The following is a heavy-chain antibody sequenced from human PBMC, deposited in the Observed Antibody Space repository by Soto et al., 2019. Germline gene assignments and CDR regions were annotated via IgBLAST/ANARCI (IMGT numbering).Heavy chain of an antibody. V-gene: IGHV3-30*18. Sequence: PGGSLRLSCAASGFTFSSYGMHWVRQAPGKGLEWVAVISYDGSNKYYADSVKGRFTISRDNSKNTLYLQMNSLRAEDTAVYYCAKDAADIVVVPAAISSSSSEPYYYYGMDVWGRGTTVTVSS. J-gene: IGHJ6*02. CDR2: ISYDGSNK. CDR1: GFTFSSYG. CDR3: AKDAADIVVVPAAISSSSSEPYYYYGMDV. D-gene: IGHD2-2*01.